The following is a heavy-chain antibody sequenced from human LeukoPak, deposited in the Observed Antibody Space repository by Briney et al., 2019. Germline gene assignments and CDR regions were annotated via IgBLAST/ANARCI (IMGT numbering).Heavy chain of an antibody. CDR3: ARAGYYYDSSGLFDY. V-gene: IGHV3-74*01. CDR2: INHDGSST. J-gene: IGHJ4*02. D-gene: IGHD3-22*01. Sequence: GGSLRLSCATSGFTFTTFWMHWVRQAPGKGLVWVSRINHDGSSTNYADSVKGRFTISRDISQNTLYLQVNSLRAADTAVYYCARAGYYYDSSGLFDYWGQGTLVTVSS. CDR1: GFTFTTFW.